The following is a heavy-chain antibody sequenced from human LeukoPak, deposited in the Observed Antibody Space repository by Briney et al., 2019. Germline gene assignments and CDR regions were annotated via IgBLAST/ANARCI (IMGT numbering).Heavy chain of an antibody. CDR1: GYTFTGYY. Sequence: EASVKVSCKASGYTFTGYYMHWVRQAPGQGLEWMGWINPNSGGTNYAQKFQGWVTMTRDTPISTAYMELSRLRSDDTAVYYCARDLTYYDILTGYPSPGDYWGQGTLVTVSS. V-gene: IGHV1-2*04. D-gene: IGHD3-9*01. J-gene: IGHJ4*02. CDR3: ARDLTYYDILTGYPSPGDY. CDR2: INPNSGGT.